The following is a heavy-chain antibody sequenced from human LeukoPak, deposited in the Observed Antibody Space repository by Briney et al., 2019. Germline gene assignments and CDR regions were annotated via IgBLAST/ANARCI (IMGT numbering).Heavy chain of an antibody. CDR1: GGSFSGYY. J-gene: IGHJ5*02. CDR2: INHSGST. CDR3: ARVGRRFDP. Sequence: SETLSLTCAVYGGSFSGYYWSWIRQPPGKGLEWIGEINHSGSTNHNPSLKSRVTISVDTSKNQFSLKLSSMTAADTAVYYCARVGRRFDPWGQGTLVTVSS. V-gene: IGHV4-34*01.